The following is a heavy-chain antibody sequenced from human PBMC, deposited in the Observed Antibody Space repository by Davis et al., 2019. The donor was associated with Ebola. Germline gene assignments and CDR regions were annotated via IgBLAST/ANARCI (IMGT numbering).Heavy chain of an antibody. CDR1: GFTFDNFA. CDR3: VKDWHYYGSGTYGAFDM. V-gene: IGHV3-30*02. D-gene: IGHD3-10*01. CDR2: IRYDATNE. Sequence: GESLKISCAASGFTFDNFAMTWVRQAPGKGPEWVAFIRYDATNEDYSVSVKGRFTISRDNSNNTLYLQMHSLRTEDTAMYYCVKDWHYYGSGTYGAFDMWGQGTKVIVSS. J-gene: IGHJ3*02.